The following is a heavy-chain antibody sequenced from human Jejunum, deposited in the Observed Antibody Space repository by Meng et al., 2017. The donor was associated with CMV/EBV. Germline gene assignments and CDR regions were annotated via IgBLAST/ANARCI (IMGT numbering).Heavy chain of an antibody. CDR2: IEPKSSDT. CDR1: AYTLTDSD. D-gene: IGHD2-15*01. CDR3: ARLPNTPTVDDI. V-gene: IGHV1-2*02. Sequence: KALAYTLTDSDRHWVRQAAGQGLEGLGWIEPKSSDTKFAQELQGRIMLTRETSIGTAYMELSSLRSDDTAFYYWARLPNTPTVDDIWGQGTMVTVSS. J-gene: IGHJ3*02.